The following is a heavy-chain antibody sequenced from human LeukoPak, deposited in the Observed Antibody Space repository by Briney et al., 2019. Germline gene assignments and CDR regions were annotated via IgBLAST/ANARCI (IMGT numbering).Heavy chain of an antibody. CDR3: AIQYSGSYYFDY. CDR1: GGTFSSYA. Sequence: SVKVSCKASGGTFSSYAISWVRQAPGQGLEWMGRIIPILGIANYAQKFQGRVTITADKSTSTAYMELSSLISEDTAVYYCAIQYSGSYYFDYWGQGTLVTVSS. D-gene: IGHD1-26*01. CDR2: IIPILGIA. J-gene: IGHJ4*02. V-gene: IGHV1-69*04.